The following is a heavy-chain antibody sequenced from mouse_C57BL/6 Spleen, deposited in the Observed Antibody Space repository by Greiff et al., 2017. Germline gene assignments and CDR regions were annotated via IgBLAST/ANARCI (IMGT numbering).Heavy chain of an antibody. CDR2: ISYDGSN. D-gene: IGHD2-1*01. Sequence: EVQLQESGPGLVKPSQSLSLTCSVTGYSITSGYYWNWIRQFPGNKLEWMGYISYDGSNNYNPSLKNRISITRDTSKNQFFLNLNSVTTEDTATYYCASIYYGNYMNYAMDDWGQGTSVTVSS. CDR1: GYSITSGYY. V-gene: IGHV3-6*01. CDR3: ASIYYGNYMNYAMDD. J-gene: IGHJ4*01.